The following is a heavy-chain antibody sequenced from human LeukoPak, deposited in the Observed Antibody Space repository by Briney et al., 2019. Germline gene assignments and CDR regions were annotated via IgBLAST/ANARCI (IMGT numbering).Heavy chain of an antibody. CDR1: GGSISSYY. D-gene: IGHD3-22*01. Sequence: PSETLSLTCTVSGGSISSYYWSWIRQPPGKGLEWIGYIYYSGSTNYNPSLKSRVSISVDTSKNQFSLKLSSVTAADTAVYYCARAVSSGYYLNPNWFDPWGQGTLVTVSS. CDR3: ARAVSSGYYLNPNWFDP. V-gene: IGHV4-59*01. J-gene: IGHJ5*02. CDR2: IYYSGST.